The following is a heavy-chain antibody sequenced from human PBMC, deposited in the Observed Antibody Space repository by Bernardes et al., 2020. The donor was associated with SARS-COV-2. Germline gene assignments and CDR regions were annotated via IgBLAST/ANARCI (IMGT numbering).Heavy chain of an antibody. Sequence: WGSLRLSLASSGSTFSTYWMHWVRQAPAKGLVWVSRINSDGSRTTYVDSVKGRFTISRDNAKNTLYLQMNGLRSEDTAVYYCARGETTVTPPGGYWGQGTLVTVSS. CDR2: INSDGSRT. CDR1: GSTFSTYW. D-gene: IGHD4-4*01. CDR3: ARGETTVTPPGGY. V-gene: IGHV3-74*01. J-gene: IGHJ4*02.